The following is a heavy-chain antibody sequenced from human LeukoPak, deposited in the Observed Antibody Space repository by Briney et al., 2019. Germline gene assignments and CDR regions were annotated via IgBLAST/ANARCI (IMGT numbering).Heavy chain of an antibody. CDR1: GGSFSGYY. D-gene: IGHD6-6*01. Sequence: SETLSLTCAVYGGSFSGYYWSWIRQPPGKGLEWIGEINHSGSTNYNPSLKSRVTISVGTSKNQFSLKLSSVTAADTAVYYCARGRGIAARRGYDYWGQGTLVTVSS. J-gene: IGHJ4*02. V-gene: IGHV4-34*01. CDR3: ARGRGIAARRGYDY. CDR2: INHSGST.